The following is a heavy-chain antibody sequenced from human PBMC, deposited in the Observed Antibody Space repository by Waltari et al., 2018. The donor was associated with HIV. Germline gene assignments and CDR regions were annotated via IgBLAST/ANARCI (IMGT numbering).Heavy chain of an antibody. J-gene: IGHJ4*02. CDR1: GYTFTSYA. CDR3: ARTPTHDSSGYYHY. Sequence: QVQLVQSGAAVKKSGASVKVSCKASGYTFTSYAMHWVRQAPGQRLEWMGWINAGNCNTKYSQKFQGRVTITRDTSASTAYMELSSLRYEDTAVYYCARTPTHDSSGYYHYWGQGTLVTVSS. CDR2: INAGNCNT. D-gene: IGHD3-22*01. V-gene: IGHV1-3*01.